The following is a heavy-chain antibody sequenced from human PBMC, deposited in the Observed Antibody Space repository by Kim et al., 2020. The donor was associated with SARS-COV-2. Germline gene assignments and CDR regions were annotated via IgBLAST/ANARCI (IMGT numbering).Heavy chain of an antibody. CDR2: IKQDGSEK. CDR1: GFTFSSSW. V-gene: IGHV3-7*03. Sequence: GGSLRLSCAASGFTFSSSWMSWVRQSPGKGLEWVANIKQDGSEKYYVDSLKGRFTISRDNSKNSLFLHMNSLRAEDTAVYYCARDLVVITHARYVHYWG. D-gene: IGHD3-22*01. J-gene: IGHJ4*01. CDR3: ARDLVVITHARYVHY.